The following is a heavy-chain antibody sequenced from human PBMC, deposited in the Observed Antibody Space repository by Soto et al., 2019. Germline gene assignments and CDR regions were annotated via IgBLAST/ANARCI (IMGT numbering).Heavy chain of an antibody. D-gene: IGHD2-15*01. Sequence: GSLRLSCAASGFTFTNAWMSWVRQAPGKGLEWVGRIKSKTDGGTADFAAPVKGRFSISRDDSKNTLYLQMNSLKTEDTAIYYCTTSVEVVVTTFDYWGQGTRVTVSS. CDR2: IKSKTDGGTA. V-gene: IGHV3-15*01. CDR3: TTSVEVVVTTFDY. CDR1: GFTFTNAW. J-gene: IGHJ4*02.